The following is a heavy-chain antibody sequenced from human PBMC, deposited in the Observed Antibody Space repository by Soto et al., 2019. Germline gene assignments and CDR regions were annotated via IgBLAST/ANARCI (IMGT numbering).Heavy chain of an antibody. Sequence: QVQLQESGPGLVKPSETLSLTCIVSGGSISGDSWSWIRQPPGKGLEWIGYIYYSGSTNYNPSLKSRVTMSIDTPTNQFSLHWNYVTAADTAGYYCARDNQSGYGRGLQYWGQGKPVIVSA. CDR3: ARDNQSGYGRGLQY. CDR2: IYYSGST. J-gene: IGHJ4*02. CDR1: GGSISGDS. V-gene: IGHV4-59*01. D-gene: IGHD5-12*01.